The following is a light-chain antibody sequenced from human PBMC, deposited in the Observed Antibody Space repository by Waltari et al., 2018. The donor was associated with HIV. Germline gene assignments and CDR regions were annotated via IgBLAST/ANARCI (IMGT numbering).Light chain of an antibody. CDR1: RTAVAFHNY. J-gene: IGLJ3*02. V-gene: IGLV2-11*01. CDR3: CSYAGSFWV. CDR2: DVN. Sequence: QSALTQPLSVSGSPGQSVTISCTGARTAVAFHNYVSCYQQHPGKAPKLMIYDVNKRPSGVPERFSGSKSGNTASLTISGLQAEDEADYYCCSYAGSFWVFGGGTKLTVL.